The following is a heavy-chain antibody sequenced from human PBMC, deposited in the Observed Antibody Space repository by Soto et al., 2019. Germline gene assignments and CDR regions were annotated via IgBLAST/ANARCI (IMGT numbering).Heavy chain of an antibody. CDR1: GGSVTSNY. J-gene: IGHJ4*02. V-gene: IGHV4-59*02. D-gene: IGHD1-1*01. CDR2: IYHSGAT. CDR3: ARWDGIMFYFDY. Sequence: SETLSLTCAVSGGSVTSNYWTWVRQPPGKGLEWIGYIYHSGATNYNPSLKSRVTISIGTPKNQFSLRLSSMTAADTAVYYCARWDGIMFYFDYWGQGTLVTVSS.